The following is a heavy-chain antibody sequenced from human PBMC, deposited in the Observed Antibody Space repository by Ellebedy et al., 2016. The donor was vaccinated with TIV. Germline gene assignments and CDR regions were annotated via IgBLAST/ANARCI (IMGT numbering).Heavy chain of an antibody. D-gene: IGHD6-13*01. CDR1: GGTFSSYA. Sequence: SVKVSCKASGGTFSSYAISWVRQAPRQGLEWMGGIIPIFGTANYAQKFQGRVTITADESTSTAYMELSSLRSEDTAVYYCARGRAAAGYEDYWGQGTLVTVSS. V-gene: IGHV1-69*13. J-gene: IGHJ4*02. CDR2: IIPIFGTA. CDR3: ARGRAAAGYEDY.